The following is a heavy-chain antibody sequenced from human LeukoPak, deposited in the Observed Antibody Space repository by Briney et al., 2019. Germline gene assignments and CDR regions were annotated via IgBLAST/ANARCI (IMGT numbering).Heavy chain of an antibody. J-gene: IGHJ3*02. CDR2: ISSSSSYI. D-gene: IGHD5-18*01. CDR1: GFTFSSYS. V-gene: IGHV3-21*01. CDR3: ARGLEGRRSQWIQLWYHDAFDI. Sequence: PGGSLRLSCAASGFTFSSYSMNWVRQAPGKGLEWVSSISSSSSYIYYADSVKGRFTISRDSAKNSLYLQMNSLRAEDTAVYYCARGLEGRRSQWIQLWYHDAFDIWGQGTMVTVSS.